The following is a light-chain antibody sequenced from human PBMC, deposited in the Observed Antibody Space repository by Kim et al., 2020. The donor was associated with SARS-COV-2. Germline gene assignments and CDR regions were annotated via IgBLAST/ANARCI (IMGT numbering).Light chain of an antibody. V-gene: IGLV2-11*01. Sequence: QSALTQPRSLSASPGQSITISCTGSITDFGVYNYVSWYQQHPGKAPRLIIYDVTRRPSGIPDRFSGSKSANTASLTISGLRAEDEADYYGSSDVGQPYVLFGGGTQLTVL. J-gene: IGLJ2*01. CDR2: DVT. CDR1: ITDFGVYNY. CDR3: SSDVGQPYVL.